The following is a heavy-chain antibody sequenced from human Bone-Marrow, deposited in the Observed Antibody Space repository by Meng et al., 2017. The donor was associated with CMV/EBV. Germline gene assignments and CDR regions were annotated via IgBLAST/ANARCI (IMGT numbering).Heavy chain of an antibody. D-gene: IGHD2-15*01. V-gene: IGHV3-30*04. CDR2: ISYDGSNK. CDR1: GFTFSSYA. J-gene: IGHJ6*02. CDR3: AKGIREWDYYYYGMDV. Sequence: GESLKISCAASGFTFSSYAMHWDRQAPGKGLEWVAVISYDGSNKYYADSVKGRFTISRDNSKNTLYLQMNSLRAEDTAVYYCAKGIREWDYYYYGMDVWGQGNTVTVAS.